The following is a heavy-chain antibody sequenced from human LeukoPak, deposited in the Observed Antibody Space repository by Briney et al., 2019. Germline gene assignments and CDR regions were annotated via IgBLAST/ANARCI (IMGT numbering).Heavy chain of an antibody. CDR3: ARPLHSGSYSEPGY. D-gene: IGHD1-26*01. V-gene: IGHV1-2*02. CDR2: INPNSGGT. CDR1: GYTFTGYY. J-gene: IGHJ4*02. Sequence: ASVKVSCKASGYTFTGYYMHWVRQAPGQGLEWMGWINPNSGGTNYAQKFQGRVTMTRDTSISTAYMELSRLRSEDTAVYYCARPLHSGSYSEPGYWGQGTLVTVSS.